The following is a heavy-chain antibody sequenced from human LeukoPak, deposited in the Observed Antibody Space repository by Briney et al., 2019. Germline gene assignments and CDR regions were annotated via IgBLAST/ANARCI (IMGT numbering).Heavy chain of an antibody. V-gene: IGHV1-24*01. D-gene: IGHD1-7*01. Sequence: ASVKVSCKVSGYTLTELSMHWVRQAPGKGLEWMGGFDPEDGEAIYAQKFQGRVTMTEDTSTDTAYMELSSLRSEDTAVYYCAREEHPYNWNYCYYYYGMDVWGQGTTVTVSS. CDR3: AREEHPYNWNYCYYYYGMDV. CDR1: GYTLTELS. CDR2: FDPEDGEA. J-gene: IGHJ6*02.